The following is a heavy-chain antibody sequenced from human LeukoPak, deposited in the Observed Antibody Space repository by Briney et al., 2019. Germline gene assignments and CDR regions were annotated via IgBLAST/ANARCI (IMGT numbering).Heavy chain of an antibody. CDR2: FDPEDGET. CDR3: ANSPDGAFDY. D-gene: IGHD4-23*01. Sequence: ASVKVSCKVSGYTLTELSMHWVRQAPGKGLEWMGGFDPEDGETIYAQKFQGRVTMTEDTSTDAAYMELSSLRAEDTAVYYCANSPDGAFDYWGQGTLVTVSS. V-gene: IGHV1-24*01. CDR1: GYTLTELS. J-gene: IGHJ4*02.